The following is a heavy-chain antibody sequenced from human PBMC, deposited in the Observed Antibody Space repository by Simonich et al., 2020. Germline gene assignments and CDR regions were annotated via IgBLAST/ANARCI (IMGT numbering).Heavy chain of an antibody. D-gene: IGHD6-13*01. Sequence: QVQLQESGPGLVKPSETLSLTCAVSGYSISSGYYWGWIRQPPGKGLEWIRSSYHSGSTYYNPSPKSRVTISVDTSKNQFSLKLSSVTAADTAVYYCARVGYSNYYYYGMDVWGQGTTVTVSS. V-gene: IGHV4-38-2*01. CDR2: SYHSGST. J-gene: IGHJ6*02. CDR1: GYSISSGYY. CDR3: ARVGYSNYYYYGMDV.